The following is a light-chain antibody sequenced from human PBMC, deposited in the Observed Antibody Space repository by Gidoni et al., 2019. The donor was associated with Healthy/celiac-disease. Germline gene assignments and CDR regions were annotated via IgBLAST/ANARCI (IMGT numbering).Light chain of an antibody. CDR1: KLGDKY. Sequence: SSELTQPPSGSVSPGQTASITCSGDKLGDKYACWYQQKPGQSPVLVIYQDSKRPSGIPERFSGSNSGNTATLTISGTQAMDEADYYCQAWDSSQGVFGGGTKLTVL. CDR2: QDS. J-gene: IGLJ2*01. V-gene: IGLV3-1*01. CDR3: QAWDSSQGV.